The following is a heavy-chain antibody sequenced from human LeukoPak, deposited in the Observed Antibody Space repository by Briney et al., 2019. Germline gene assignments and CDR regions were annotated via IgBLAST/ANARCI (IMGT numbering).Heavy chain of an antibody. D-gene: IGHD2-2*03. CDR3: ARGQPGYCSSTSCYPNFDY. Sequence: PSETLSLTCAVYGGSFSGYYWSWIRQPPGKGLDWIGEINHSGSTNYNPSLRSRVTISVDTSKNQFFLKLSSVTAADTAVYYCARGQPGYCSSTSCYPNFDYWGQGTLVTVSS. J-gene: IGHJ4*02. CDR2: INHSGST. CDR1: GGSFSGYY. V-gene: IGHV4-34*01.